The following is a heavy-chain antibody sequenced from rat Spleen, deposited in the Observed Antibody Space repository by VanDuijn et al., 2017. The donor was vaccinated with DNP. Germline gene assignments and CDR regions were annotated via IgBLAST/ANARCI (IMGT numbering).Heavy chain of an antibody. CDR3: ATEGNYPGRGWFAY. CDR2: ISYDGSST. V-gene: IGHV5-7*01. D-gene: IGHD1-4*01. Sequence: EVQLVESGGGLVQPGRSLILSCTASGFIFSDHNMAWVRQAPKKGLEWVATISYDGSSTYYRDSVKGRFIISRNNAKSTLYLQMDSLRSEDTATYYCATEGNYPGRGWFAYWGQGTLVTVSS. J-gene: IGHJ3*01. CDR1: GFIFSDHN.